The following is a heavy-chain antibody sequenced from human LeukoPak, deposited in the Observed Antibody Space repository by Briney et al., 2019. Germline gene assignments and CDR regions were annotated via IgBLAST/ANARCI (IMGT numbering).Heavy chain of an antibody. J-gene: IGHJ3*02. V-gene: IGHV3-21*01. Sequence: GGSLRLSCAASGFSFRSYSLNWVRQAPGKGLEWVSSISSSGTHTYYADSLKGRVTISRDNANNSVYLQLNSLRAEDTAVYYCARDPTSSWETAFDIWGQGTMVTVSS. CDR1: GFSFRSYS. D-gene: IGHD1-26*01. CDR3: ARDPTSSWETAFDI. CDR2: ISSSGTHT.